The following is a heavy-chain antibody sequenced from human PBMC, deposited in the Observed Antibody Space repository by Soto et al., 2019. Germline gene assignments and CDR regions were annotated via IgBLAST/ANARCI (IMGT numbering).Heavy chain of an antibody. J-gene: IGHJ4*02. CDR1: GFTFSSYA. D-gene: IGHD3-3*01. V-gene: IGHV3-23*01. CDR2: ISGSGGST. CDR3: AKEYFGITIFGVVIDY. Sequence: AGGSLRLSCAASGFTFSSYAMSWVRQAPGKGLEWVSAISGSGGSTYYADSVKGRFTISRDNSKNTLYLQMNSLRAEDTALFYCAKEYFGITIFGVVIDYWGQGPLATVSS.